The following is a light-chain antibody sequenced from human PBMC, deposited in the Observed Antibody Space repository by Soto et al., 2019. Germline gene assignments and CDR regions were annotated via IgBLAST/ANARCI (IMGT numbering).Light chain of an antibody. CDR2: DVA. Sequence: QSVLTQPRSVSGSPGQSIPISCTGTSSDVGAYNFVSWHQQHPGKPPKLVIYDVARRPSGVPHRFSASKSGIPASLTISGLQAEYEADHYCCSYAAGDTFKFGGGTKLTVL. J-gene: IGLJ2*01. CDR1: SSDVGAYNF. CDR3: CSYAAGDTFK. V-gene: IGLV2-11*01.